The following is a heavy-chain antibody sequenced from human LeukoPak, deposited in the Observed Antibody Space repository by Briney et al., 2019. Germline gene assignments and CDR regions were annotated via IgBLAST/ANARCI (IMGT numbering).Heavy chain of an antibody. D-gene: IGHD2-2*01. Sequence: SETLSLTCTVSGGSISSYYWSWIRQPAGKGLEWIGRIYTSGSTNYNPSLKSRVTMSVDTSKNQFSLKLSSVTASDTAVYYCARGVPATKNYYYYMDVWGKGTTVTVSS. J-gene: IGHJ6*03. CDR3: ARGVPATKNYYYYMDV. CDR1: GGSISSYY. CDR2: IYTSGST. V-gene: IGHV4-4*07.